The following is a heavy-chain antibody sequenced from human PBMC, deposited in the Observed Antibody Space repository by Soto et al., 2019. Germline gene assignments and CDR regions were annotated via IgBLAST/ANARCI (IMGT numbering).Heavy chain of an antibody. V-gene: IGHV1-69*08. CDR3: ARDLGELYSRHTARRGDAFDI. D-gene: IGHD3-10*01. Sequence: QVQLVQSGAEVKKPGSSVKVSCKASGGTFSSYTISWVRQAPGQGLEWMGRIIPILGIANYAQKFQGRVTTTAANSTSTAYMELSSLRSEDTAVYYCARDLGELYSRHTARRGDAFDIWGQGTMVTLSS. CDR2: IIPILGIA. J-gene: IGHJ3*02. CDR1: GGTFSSYT.